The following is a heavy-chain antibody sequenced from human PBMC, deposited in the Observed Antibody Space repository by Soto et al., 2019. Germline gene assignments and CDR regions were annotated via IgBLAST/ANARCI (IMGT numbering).Heavy chain of an antibody. Sequence: SETLSLTCTFSGGSVSNSNYYWGWIRQSPGKGLEWIGSVYYRGRSYSKSSVKSRVTISVDTSKNQFSLNLNSVTASDTAVYYCVSQRTSVLTQAYFDYWGPGALVTVS. CDR2: VYYRGRS. CDR1: GGSVSNSNYY. D-gene: IGHD2-8*01. CDR3: VSQRTSVLTQAYFDY. V-gene: IGHV4-39*01. J-gene: IGHJ4*02.